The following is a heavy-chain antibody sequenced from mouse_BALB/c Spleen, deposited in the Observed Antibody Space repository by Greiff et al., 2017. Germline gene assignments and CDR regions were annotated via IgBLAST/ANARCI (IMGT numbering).Heavy chain of an antibody. Sequence: EVKLMESGGGLVQPGGSRKLSCAASGFTFSSFGMHWVRQAPEKGLEWVAYISSGSSTIYYADTVKGRFTISRDNPKNTLFLQMTSLRSEDTAMYYCAREGGYDYDGYAMDGWGQGTSVTVSS. J-gene: IGHJ4*01. CDR2: ISSGSSTI. CDR3: AREGGYDYDGYAMDG. V-gene: IGHV5-17*02. CDR1: GFTFSSFG. D-gene: IGHD2-4*01.